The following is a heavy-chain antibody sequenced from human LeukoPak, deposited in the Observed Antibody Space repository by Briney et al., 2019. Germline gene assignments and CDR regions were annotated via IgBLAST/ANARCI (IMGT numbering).Heavy chain of an antibody. Sequence: ASVKVSCKASGYTFTSYAMNWVRQAPGQGLEWMGWINTNTGNPTYAQGFTGRFVFSLDTSVSTAYLQISSLKAEDTAVYYCARVGCSGGSCYSDDYWGQGTLVTVSS. CDR3: ARVGCSGGSCYSDDY. D-gene: IGHD2-15*01. V-gene: IGHV7-4-1*02. CDR1: GYTFTSYA. CDR2: INTNTGNP. J-gene: IGHJ4*02.